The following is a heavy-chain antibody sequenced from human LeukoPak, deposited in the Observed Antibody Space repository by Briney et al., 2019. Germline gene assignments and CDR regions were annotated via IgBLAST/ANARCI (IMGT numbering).Heavy chain of an antibody. Sequence: GGSLRLSCAASGFTFSSYAMSWVRQAPGKGLEWVSAISGSGGSTYYADSVKGRFTISRDNSKNTLYLQMSSLRAEDTALYYGARGGSSSWYPNFDYWGQGTLVTVSS. V-gene: IGHV3-23*01. CDR1: GFTFSSYA. CDR2: ISGSGGST. D-gene: IGHD6-13*01. J-gene: IGHJ4*02. CDR3: ARGGSSSWYPNFDY.